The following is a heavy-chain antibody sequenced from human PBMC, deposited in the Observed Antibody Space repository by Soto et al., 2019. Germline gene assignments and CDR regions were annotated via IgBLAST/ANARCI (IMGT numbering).Heavy chain of an antibody. Sequence: QVQLRQSGPRLARPSGTLSLTCVVSGDSISSTHWWTWVRQTPGTGLEWIGEVYHTGSTKYNPSLXNXVXIXLDKSNNQFSLNLKSLTAADTAVYYCATLPPRIVVTILPIPSWGQGTQVTVSS. CDR2: VYHTGST. V-gene: IGHV4-4*02. D-gene: IGHD2-21*01. CDR3: ATLPPRIVVTILPIPS. J-gene: IGHJ4*02. CDR1: GDSISSTHW.